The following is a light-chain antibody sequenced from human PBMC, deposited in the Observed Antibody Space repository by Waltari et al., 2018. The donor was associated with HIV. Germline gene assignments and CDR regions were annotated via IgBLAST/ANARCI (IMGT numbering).Light chain of an antibody. CDR3: HSRDSSGYHVV. V-gene: IGLV3-19*01. J-gene: IGLJ2*01. CDR1: SLRSYY. Sequence: SSNLTQDASVSVALGQTVRITCQGDSLRSYYASWYQQKPGQAPVVVFFGRNNRPSGIPDRFSGASSGNTASLTINGAQAEDEADYYCHSRDSSGYHVVFGGGTKVTVL. CDR2: GRN.